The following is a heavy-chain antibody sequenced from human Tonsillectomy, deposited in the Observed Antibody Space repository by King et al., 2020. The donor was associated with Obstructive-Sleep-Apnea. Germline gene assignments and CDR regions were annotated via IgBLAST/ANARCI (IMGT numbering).Heavy chain of an antibody. CDR3: ARGPSLGEENDY. Sequence: QLQESGPGLVKPSETLSLTCTVSGDSISTSFYWTWIRQPPGKGLEWIGSVYYSGNTYYSPSLKRRVSISVDTSKNQFSLNLRSVTAADTAVYYCARGPSLGEENDYWGQGTLVTVSS. CDR2: VYYSGNT. D-gene: IGHD2-21*01. V-gene: IGHV4-39*07. J-gene: IGHJ4*02. CDR1: GDSISTSFY.